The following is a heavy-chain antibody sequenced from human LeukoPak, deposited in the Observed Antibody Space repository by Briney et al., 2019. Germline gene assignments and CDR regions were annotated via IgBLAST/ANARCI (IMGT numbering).Heavy chain of an antibody. V-gene: IGHV3-7*01. CDR1: GFTFSGYW. CDR3: AREARRVNDAFDI. J-gene: IGHJ3*02. D-gene: IGHD3-22*01. CDR2: IKQDGSEK. Sequence: GGSLRLSCAASGFTFSGYWMSWVRQAPGKGLEWVANIKQDGSEKYYVDSVKGRFTISRDNAKNSLYLQVNSLRAEDTAVYYCAREARRVNDAFDIWGQGTMVTVSS.